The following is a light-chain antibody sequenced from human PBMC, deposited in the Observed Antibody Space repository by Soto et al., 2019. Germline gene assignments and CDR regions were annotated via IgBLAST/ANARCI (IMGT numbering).Light chain of an antibody. J-gene: IGLJ3*02. CDR2: EVS. CDR3: TSYTNRGGLWV. CDR1: TSDVGSYRY. V-gene: IGLV2-14*01. Sequence: QSALTQPASVSGSPGQSITISCTGTTSDVGSYRYISWYQHRPGRAPKLIIYEVSKRPSGVSTRFSGSKSDNTASLTISGLQAEDEADYYCTSYTNRGGLWVFGGGTKVTVL.